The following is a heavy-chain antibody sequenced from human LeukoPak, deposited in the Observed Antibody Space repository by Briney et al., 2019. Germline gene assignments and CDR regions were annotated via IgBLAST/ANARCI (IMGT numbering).Heavy chain of an antibody. CDR1: GDSISRYY. V-gene: IGHV4-59*08. D-gene: IGHD6-19*01. Sequence: SETLSLSWTVSGDSISRYYWSWIRQPPGKGLEWIGYINYSGSTNYKPSLKSRVTISADTSKTQFSLKLTSVTAADTAVYYCARHMAVTSTGFDSWGQGILVTVSS. CDR2: INYSGST. J-gene: IGHJ5*01. CDR3: ARHMAVTSTGFDS.